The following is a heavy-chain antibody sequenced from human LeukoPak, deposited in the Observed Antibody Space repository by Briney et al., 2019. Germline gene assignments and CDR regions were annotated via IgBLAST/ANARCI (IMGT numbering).Heavy chain of an antibody. J-gene: IGHJ6*02. V-gene: IGHV3-66*01. CDR3: ARVVFGTYGMDV. D-gene: IGHD3-3*01. Sequence: GGSLRLSCAASGFTVSSNYMSWVRQAPGKGLEWVSVIYSGGSTYYADSVKGRFTISRDNSKNTLYLKMNSLRAEDTAVYYCARVVFGTYGMDVWGQGTTVTVSS. CDR1: GFTVSSNY. CDR2: IYSGGST.